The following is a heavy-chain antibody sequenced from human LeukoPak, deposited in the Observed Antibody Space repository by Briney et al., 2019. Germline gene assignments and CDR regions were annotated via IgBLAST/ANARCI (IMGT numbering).Heavy chain of an antibody. Sequence: PGGSLRLSCAASGFIFSSYWMSWVRQAPGKGLQWVANIKHDGSETYYVDSVKGRFTISVDSAKRSLYLQMNSLTDEDTAVYYCARDPHWGAGYFDFWGQGALVTVSS. CDR3: ARDPHWGAGYFDF. J-gene: IGHJ4*02. V-gene: IGHV3-7*01. CDR1: GFIFSSYW. CDR2: IKHDGSET. D-gene: IGHD1-26*01.